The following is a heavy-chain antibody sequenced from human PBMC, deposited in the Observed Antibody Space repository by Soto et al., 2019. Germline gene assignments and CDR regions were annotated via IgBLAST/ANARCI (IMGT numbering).Heavy chain of an antibody. V-gene: IGHV1-18*01. CDR3: ARSAYCSSTSCPPGDWFDP. Sequence: QVQLVQSGAEVKKPGASVKVSCKASGYTFTSYGISWVRQAPGQGLEWMGWISAYNGNTNYAQKLQGRVTMTTDTSTSTAYMERRSLRADDTAVYYCARSAYCSSTSCPPGDWFDPWGQGTLVTVSS. CDR1: GYTFTSYG. J-gene: IGHJ5*02. D-gene: IGHD2-2*01. CDR2: ISAYNGNT.